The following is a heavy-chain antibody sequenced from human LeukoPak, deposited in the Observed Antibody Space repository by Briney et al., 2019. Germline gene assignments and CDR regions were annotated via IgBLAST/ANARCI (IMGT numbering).Heavy chain of an antibody. CDR2: ISDSGSST. CDR1: GFTFSSHA. J-gene: IGHJ4*02. Sequence: GGSLRLSCAASGFTFSSHAMSWVRQAPGKGLEWVSAISDSGSSTFYADSVKGRFTISRDNSKNTLYLQMNSLRAEDTAVYYCAKCERSYYFDYWGQGTLVTVSS. V-gene: IGHV3-23*01. CDR3: AKCERSYYFDY. D-gene: IGHD1-26*01.